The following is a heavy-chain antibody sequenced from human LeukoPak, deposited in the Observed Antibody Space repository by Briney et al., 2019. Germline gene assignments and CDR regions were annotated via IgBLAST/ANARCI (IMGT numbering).Heavy chain of an antibody. Sequence: SETLSLTCTVSGGSISSYYWSWIRQPPGKGLEWIGYIYYSGSTNYNPSLKSRVTISVDTSKNQFSLKLSSVTAADTAVYYCARGSLHYYGSGSYPVFDYWGQGTLVTVSS. CDR3: ARGSLHYYGSGSYPVFDY. V-gene: IGHV4-59*01. J-gene: IGHJ4*02. CDR1: GGSISSYY. D-gene: IGHD3-10*01. CDR2: IYYSGST.